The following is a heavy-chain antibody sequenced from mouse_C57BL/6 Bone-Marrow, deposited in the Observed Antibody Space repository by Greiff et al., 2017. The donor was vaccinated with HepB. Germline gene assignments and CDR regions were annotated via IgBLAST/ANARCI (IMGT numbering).Heavy chain of an antibody. Sequence: EVKLQESGPGLVKPSQTVFLTCTVTGISITTGNYRWSWIRQFPGNKLERIGYIYYSGTITYNPSLTSRTTITRDTPKNQFFLEMNSLTAEDTATYYCARENYDVPYYFDYWGQGTTLTVSS. V-gene: IGHV3-5*01. CDR3: ARENYDVPYYFDY. J-gene: IGHJ2*01. D-gene: IGHD2-4*01. CDR1: GISITTGNYR. CDR2: IYYSGTI.